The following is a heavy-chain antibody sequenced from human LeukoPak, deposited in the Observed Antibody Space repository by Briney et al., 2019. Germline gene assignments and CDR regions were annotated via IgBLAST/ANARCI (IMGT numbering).Heavy chain of an antibody. J-gene: IGHJ6*02. CDR2: ISWNSNTI. CDR1: GFTFDDYA. V-gene: IGHV3-9*01. D-gene: IGHD1-26*01. CDR3: ARELGSYEGGYYGMDV. Sequence: GGSLRLSCAASGFTFDDYAMHWVRQGPGKGLEWVSGISWNSNTIAYADSVKGRFTISRDNAKNSLYLQMNSLRAEDTALYYCARELGSYEGGYYGMDVWGQGTTVTVSS.